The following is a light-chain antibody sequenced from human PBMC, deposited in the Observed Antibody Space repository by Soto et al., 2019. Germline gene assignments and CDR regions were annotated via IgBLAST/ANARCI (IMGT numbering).Light chain of an antibody. CDR3: QQYLNSPP. CDR2: ETS. J-gene: IGKJ1*01. V-gene: IGKV3-20*01. Sequence: EIVLTKTPCTLSLSPGERSTLSCSASQSVAAGYFAWYQQKPGQAPRLLIYETSSRTTGIPDRFSGSGSGTDFTLTISRLEPDDFAVYYCQQYLNSPPFCQVAKVDVK. CDR1: QSVAAGY.